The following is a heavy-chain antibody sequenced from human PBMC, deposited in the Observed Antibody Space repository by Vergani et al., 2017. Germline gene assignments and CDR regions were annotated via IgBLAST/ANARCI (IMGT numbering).Heavy chain of an antibody. V-gene: IGHV3-21*01. CDR1: GFTFSSYS. Sequence: VQLVESGGGVVQPGRSLRLSCAASGFTFSSYSMNWVRQAPGKGLEWVSSISSSSSYIYYADSVKGRFTISRDNAKNSLYLQMNSLRAEDTAVYYCARDSPKYPSGYFQHWGQGTLVTVSS. D-gene: IGHD2/OR15-2a*01. CDR3: ARDSPKYPSGYFQH. J-gene: IGHJ1*01. CDR2: ISSSSSYI.